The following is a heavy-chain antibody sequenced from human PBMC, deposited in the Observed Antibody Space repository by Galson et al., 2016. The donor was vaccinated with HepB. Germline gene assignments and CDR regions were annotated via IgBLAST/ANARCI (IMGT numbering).Heavy chain of an antibody. Sequence: SLRLSCAVSGFTFNSYWMSWDRQAPGKGLEWVANINQDGSEKYYVDFVTGRFTISRDKAKNSLYLQMNSLRAEDTAVYYCAREQVPPAWESYYYSYYYGLDVWGQGTTVTVSS. CDR2: INQDGSEK. CDR3: AREQVPPAWESYYYSYYYGLDV. V-gene: IGHV3-7*03. CDR1: GFTFNSYW. J-gene: IGHJ6*02. D-gene: IGHD2-2*01.